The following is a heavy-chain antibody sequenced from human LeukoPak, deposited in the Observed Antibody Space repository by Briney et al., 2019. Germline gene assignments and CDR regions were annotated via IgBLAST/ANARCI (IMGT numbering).Heavy chain of an antibody. V-gene: IGHV4-4*02. CDR1: GGSISSNNW. CDR3: ARALVTAILYED. J-gene: IGHJ4*02. CDR2: IFHSGST. Sequence: SGTLSLTCAVSGGSISSNNWWSWVRQPPGKWLEWIGEIFHSGSTNYNPSLKSRVTISVGTSKNQFSLKLSSVTAADTAVYYCARALVTAILYEDWGQGTLVTVSS. D-gene: IGHD2-21*02.